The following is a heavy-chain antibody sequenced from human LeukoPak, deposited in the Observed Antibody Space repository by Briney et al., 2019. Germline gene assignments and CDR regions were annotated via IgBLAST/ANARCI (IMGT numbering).Heavy chain of an antibody. V-gene: IGHV4-34*01. CDR2: INHSGST. J-gene: IGHJ4*02. CDR1: GGSFSGYY. D-gene: IGHD2-15*01. Sequence: SETLSLTCAVYGGSFSGYYWSWIRQPPGKGLEWIGEINHSGSTNYNPSLKSRVTISVDTSKNQFSLKLSSVTAADTAVYYCARQDIVVVVAATPWGPFDYWGQGTLVTVSS. CDR3: ARQDIVVVVAATPWGPFDY.